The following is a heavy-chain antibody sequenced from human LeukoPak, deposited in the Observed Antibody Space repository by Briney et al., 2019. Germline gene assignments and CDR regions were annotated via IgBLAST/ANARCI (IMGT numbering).Heavy chain of an antibody. Sequence: SETLSLTCTVSGGSISSYYWSWIRQPPGKGLEWIGYIYYSGSTNYNPSLKSRVTISVDTSKDQFSLKLSSVTAADTAVYYCARHQRGNSDAFDIWGQGTMVTVSS. V-gene: IGHV4-59*01. CDR1: GGSISSYY. CDR3: ARHQRGNSDAFDI. CDR2: IYYSGST. J-gene: IGHJ3*02. D-gene: IGHD4-23*01.